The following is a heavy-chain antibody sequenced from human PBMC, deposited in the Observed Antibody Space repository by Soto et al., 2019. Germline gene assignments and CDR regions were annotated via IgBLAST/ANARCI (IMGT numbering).Heavy chain of an antibody. D-gene: IGHD2-21*02. CDR3: ASSRVVTTYFDY. CDR1: GGSISSGGYY. CDR2: IYYSGST. J-gene: IGHJ4*02. V-gene: IGHV4-31*03. Sequence: PSETLSLTCTVSGGSISSGGYYWSWIRQHPGKGLEWIGYIYYSGSTYYNPSLKSRLTISVDRSKNQLSLQLNSVTAADTAVYYCASSRVVTTYFDYWGQGTLVTVSS.